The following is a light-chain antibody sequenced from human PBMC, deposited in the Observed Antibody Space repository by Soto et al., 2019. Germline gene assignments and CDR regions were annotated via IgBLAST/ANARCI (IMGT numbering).Light chain of an antibody. CDR3: CSYAGSYTLVV. Sequence: QSALTQPRSVSGSPGQSVTLSCTGTSSDVGGYNYVSWYQQHPGKAPKLMIYDVSKRPSGVTDRFSGSKSGNTASLTISGLQAEDEADYYCCSYAGSYTLVVFGGGTKLTVL. V-gene: IGLV2-11*01. CDR1: SSDVGGYNY. CDR2: DVS. J-gene: IGLJ2*01.